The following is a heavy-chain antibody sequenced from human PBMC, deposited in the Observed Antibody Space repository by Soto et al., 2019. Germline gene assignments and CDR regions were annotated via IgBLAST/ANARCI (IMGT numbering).Heavy chain of an antibody. V-gene: IGHV1-69*12. Sequence: QVHLVQAGAEVKKPGSSVKGSCKASGGTFSTYAISWVRQAPGQGLEWMGGIIPIYGTANYAQKFQGRLTMTADESKSTVDRELSSLRSDDTAVYYCAREDKPGGYTPPGTSGFDSWGQGTLVTVSS. CDR2: IIPIYGTA. D-gene: IGHD5-12*01. J-gene: IGHJ4*02. CDR3: AREDKPGGYTPPGTSGFDS. CDR1: GGTFSTYA.